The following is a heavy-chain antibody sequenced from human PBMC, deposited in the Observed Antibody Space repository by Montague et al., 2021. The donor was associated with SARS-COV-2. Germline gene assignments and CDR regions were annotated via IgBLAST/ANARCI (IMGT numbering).Heavy chain of an antibody. CDR3: VGAPNAYYFDY. J-gene: IGHJ4*02. CDR1: GGSFSRYF. V-gene: IGHV4-34*01. CDR2: ISPTGST. D-gene: IGHD3-16*01. Sequence: SETLSLTCAVYGGSFSRYFWSWIRQPPGRGPELIGHISPTGSTRYNPSLDSRVTISLDTSKSLLSLELTSVTVADTAIYFCVGAPNAYYFDYWGQGTPVSVSS.